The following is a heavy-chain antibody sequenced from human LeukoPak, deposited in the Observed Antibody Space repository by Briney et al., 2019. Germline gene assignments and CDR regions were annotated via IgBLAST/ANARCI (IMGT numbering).Heavy chain of an antibody. CDR2: ISGSGGST. CDR1: GFTFSSYA. J-gene: IGHJ5*02. V-gene: IGHV3-23*01. D-gene: IGHD6-19*01. Sequence: GGSLRLSCAASGFTFSSYAMSWVRQAPGKGLEWVSAISGSGGSTYYSDSVKGQFTISRDNSKNTLYLQMNSLRAEDTAVYYCAKDWVAVAGTNWFDPWGQGTLVTVSS. CDR3: AKDWVAVAGTNWFDP.